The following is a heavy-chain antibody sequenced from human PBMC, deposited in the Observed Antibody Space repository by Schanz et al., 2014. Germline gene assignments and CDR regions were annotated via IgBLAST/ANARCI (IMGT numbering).Heavy chain of an antibody. J-gene: IGHJ4*02. V-gene: IGHV3-66*01. CDR3: AKNQYDDVDLSSFYFDF. CDR2: VHPGGST. D-gene: IGHD3-10*02. CDR1: GFIVRSNY. Sequence: DVHLLESGGGLVQPGGSLRLSCAVSGFIVRSNYMTWVRQAPGKGLEWVSFVHPGGSTYYPDSVKGRFTISRDSSKNTLYLQMNSLRPEDTAIYYCAKNQYDDVDLSSFYFDFWGQGTLVTVSS.